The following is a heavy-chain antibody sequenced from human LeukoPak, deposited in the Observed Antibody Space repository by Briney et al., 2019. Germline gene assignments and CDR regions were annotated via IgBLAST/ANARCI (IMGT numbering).Heavy chain of an antibody. CDR2: INHSGST. V-gene: IGHV4-34*01. D-gene: IGHD3-10*01. CDR3: ARGPDGSGNTDY. J-gene: IGHJ4*02. Sequence: PSETLSLTCAVYGGSFSGYYWSWILQPPGKGLEWIGEINHSGSTNYNPSLKSRVTISVDTSKNQFSLKLSSVTAADTAVYYCARGPDGSGNTDYWGQGTLVTVSS. CDR1: GGSFSGYY.